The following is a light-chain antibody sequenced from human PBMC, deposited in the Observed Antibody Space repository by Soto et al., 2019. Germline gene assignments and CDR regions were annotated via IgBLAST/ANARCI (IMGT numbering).Light chain of an antibody. V-gene: IGLV1-40*01. CDR3: QSYDSRLSGPV. J-gene: IGLJ3*02. CDR2: RNS. CDR1: SSNIGAHYD. Sequence: QPVLTQSPSVSGAPGQRVTISCTGSSSNIGAHYDVHWYQQLPGTAPKLLIYRNSNRPSGVPDRFSGAKSGTSASLAITGLQAEDEADYYCQSYDSRLSGPVFGGGTQLTVL.